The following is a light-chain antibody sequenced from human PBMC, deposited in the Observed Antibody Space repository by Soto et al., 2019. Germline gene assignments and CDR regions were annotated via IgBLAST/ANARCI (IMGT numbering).Light chain of an antibody. V-gene: IGLV2-14*01. Sequence: QSALTQPASVSGSPGQSITISCTGTSSDVGAYNYVSWYQQHPGKAPKLMIFEVTNRPSGISTRFSGSKSGYTASLTISGLQPEDEADYYCSSYAGSNNLVFGGGTKLTVL. CDR3: SSYAGSNNLV. CDR1: SSDVGAYNY. J-gene: IGLJ2*01. CDR2: EVT.